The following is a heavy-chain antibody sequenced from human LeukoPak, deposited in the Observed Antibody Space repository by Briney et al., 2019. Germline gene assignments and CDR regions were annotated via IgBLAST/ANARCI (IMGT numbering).Heavy chain of an antibody. J-gene: IGHJ5*02. Sequence: GGSLRLSCAASGFTFSSYAMSWVGHAPGKGLEWVSAISGSGGSTYYADSVKGRFTISRDNSKNTLYLQMNSLRAEDTAVYYCAKGHILLWFVAWGQGTLVTVSS. V-gene: IGHV3-23*01. CDR3: AKGHILLWFVA. CDR2: ISGSGGST. D-gene: IGHD3-10*01. CDR1: GFTFSSYA.